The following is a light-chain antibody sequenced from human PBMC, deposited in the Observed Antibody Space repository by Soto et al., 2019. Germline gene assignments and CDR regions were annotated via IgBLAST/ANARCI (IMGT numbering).Light chain of an antibody. CDR1: QSASSSY. CDR3: HQYGSSPSYT. V-gene: IGKV3-20*01. CDR2: GAS. J-gene: IGKJ2*01. Sequence: EIVLTQSPGTLSLSPGERATLSCRARQSASSSYLAWYQQKPGQAPRLLSYGASSRATGSPDRFSGSGSVTDFTLTISRLEPEDFAVYYCHQYGSSPSYTFGQGTKLEIK.